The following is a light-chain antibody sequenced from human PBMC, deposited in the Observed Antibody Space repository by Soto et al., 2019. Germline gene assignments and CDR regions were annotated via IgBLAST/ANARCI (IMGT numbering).Light chain of an antibody. CDR2: AAS. CDR3: QQYNSYWT. V-gene: IGKV1-39*01. Sequence: DIQMTQSPSSLSASVGDRVTITCRASQSISSYLNWYQQKPGKAPKLLIYAASSLQSGVPSRFSGSGSGTEFTLTISSLQPDDFATYYCQQYNSYWTFGQGTKVAIK. J-gene: IGKJ1*01. CDR1: QSISSY.